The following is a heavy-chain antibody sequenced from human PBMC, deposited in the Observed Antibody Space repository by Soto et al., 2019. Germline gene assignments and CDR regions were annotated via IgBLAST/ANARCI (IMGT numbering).Heavy chain of an antibody. CDR2: TYYRSKWYN. CDR1: GDSVSSNSAA. J-gene: IGHJ6*02. Sequence: SQTLSLTCAISGDSVSSNSAAWNWIRQSPSRGLEWLGRTYYRSKWYNDYAVSVKSRITINPDTSKNQFSLQLNSVTPEDTAVYYCARDVKPEYCSSTSCYSDYYYYGMDVWGQATTVTVSS. CDR3: ARDVKPEYCSSTSCYSDYYYYGMDV. D-gene: IGHD2-2*01. V-gene: IGHV6-1*01.